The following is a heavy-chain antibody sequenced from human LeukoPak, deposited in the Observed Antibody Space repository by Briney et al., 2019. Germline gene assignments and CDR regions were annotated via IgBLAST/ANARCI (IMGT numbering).Heavy chain of an antibody. Sequence: SETLSLTCTVSGGSISSYYWSWVRPPPGKGLEWIWYIYYSGSTNYNPSLKSRVTISVDTSKNQFSLKLSSVPAADTAVYYCASQGAIAAAGPPYYYYGMDVWGQGTTVTVSS. CDR1: GGSISSYY. J-gene: IGHJ6*02. D-gene: IGHD6-13*01. V-gene: IGHV4-59*01. CDR3: ASQGAIAAAGPPYYYYGMDV. CDR2: IYYSGST.